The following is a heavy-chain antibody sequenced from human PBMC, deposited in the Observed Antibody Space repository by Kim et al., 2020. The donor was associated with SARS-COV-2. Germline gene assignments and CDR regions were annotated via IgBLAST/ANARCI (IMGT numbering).Heavy chain of an antibody. CDR2: ISTYNGNT. J-gene: IGHJ6*02. Sequence: ASVKVSCKASGYTFTSYGISWVRQAPGQGLEWMGWISTYNGNTNYAQRLQGRVTMTTDTSTSTAYMELRSLRSDDTAVYYCARDMFAGMVRGVSTFLDYGMDVWGQGTTVTVSS. CDR1: GYTFTSYG. V-gene: IGHV1-18*04. D-gene: IGHD3-10*01. CDR3: ARDMFAGMVRGVSTFLDYGMDV.